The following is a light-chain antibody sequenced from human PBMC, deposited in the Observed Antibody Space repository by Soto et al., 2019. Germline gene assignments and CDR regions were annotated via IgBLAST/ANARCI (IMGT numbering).Light chain of an antibody. CDR2: GAF. CDR3: QQYHDWPWT. V-gene: IGKV3-15*01. Sequence: EIVMTQSPATLSVSPGERATVSCRASQDISSNLAWYQQKPGQAPRLLIYGAFTRATDIPARFSGSGSGTEFTLTISGLQSEDFAVYNCQQYHDWPWTFGQGTKVEIK. J-gene: IGKJ1*01. CDR1: QDISSN.